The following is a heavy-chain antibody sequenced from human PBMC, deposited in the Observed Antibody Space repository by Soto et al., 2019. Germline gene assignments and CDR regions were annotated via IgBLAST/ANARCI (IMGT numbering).Heavy chain of an antibody. D-gene: IGHD3-10*01. CDR3: ARAPHRERYYFDY. Sequence: GASVKVSCKSSGYPFTHYGITWVRQAPGQGLEWMGWISPFNGNTNYGQTLQGRVTFTTDTSTSTAYMELSSLRSDDTAVYYCARAPHRERYYFDYWGQGTLVTVSS. CDR2: ISPFNGNT. J-gene: IGHJ4*02. CDR1: GYPFTHYG. V-gene: IGHV1-18*01.